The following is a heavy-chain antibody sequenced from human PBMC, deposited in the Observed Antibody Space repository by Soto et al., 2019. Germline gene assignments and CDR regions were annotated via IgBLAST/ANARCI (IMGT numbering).Heavy chain of an antibody. CDR2: ISGSGGST. V-gene: IGHV3-23*01. J-gene: IGHJ4*02. CDR1: GFTFSSYA. Sequence: GGSLRLSCAASGFTFSSYAMSWVRQAPGKGLEWVSAISGSGGSTYYADSVKGRFTISRDNSKNTLYLQMNSLRAEDTAVYYCAKAPVPALLPATLYYFDYWGQGTLVTVSS. D-gene: IGHD2-2*01. CDR3: AKAPVPALLPATLYYFDY.